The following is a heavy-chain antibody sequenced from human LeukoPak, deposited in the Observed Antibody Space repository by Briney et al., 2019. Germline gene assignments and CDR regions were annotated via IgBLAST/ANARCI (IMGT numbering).Heavy chain of an antibody. CDR2: ISSSSYI. V-gene: IGHV3-21*04. Sequence: GGSLRLPCAASGFTFSSYSMNWVRQAPGKGLEWVSSISSSSYIYYADSVKGRFTISRDNAKNSLYLQMNSLRSDDTAAYYCARDHYYDHPYNWFDPWGQGTLVTVSS. CDR1: GFTFSSYS. J-gene: IGHJ5*02. D-gene: IGHD3-22*01. CDR3: ARDHYYDHPYNWFDP.